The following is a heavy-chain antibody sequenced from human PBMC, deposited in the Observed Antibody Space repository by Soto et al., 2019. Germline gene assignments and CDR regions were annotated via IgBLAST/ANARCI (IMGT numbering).Heavy chain of an antibody. CDR2: IKYSGTT. J-gene: IGHJ5*02. D-gene: IGHD3-9*01. Sequence: SEFRSLARTVSGASGSRGAYDWSWPRQVQGKGLEWIGYIKYSGTTHYSPSLTSRVNISFDKSKNQAFLNLRFVTGAETAVYFCPRDVRDTGYSYWFDPWGQG. V-gene: IGHV4-31*03. CDR1: GASGSRGAYD. CDR3: PRDVRDTGYSYWFDP.